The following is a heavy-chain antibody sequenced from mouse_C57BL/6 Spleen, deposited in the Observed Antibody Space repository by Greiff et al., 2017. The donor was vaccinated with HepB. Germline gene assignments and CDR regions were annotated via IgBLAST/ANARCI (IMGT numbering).Heavy chain of an antibody. Sequence: QVQLQQPGAELVMPGASVKLSCKASGYTFTSYWMHWVKQRPGQGLEWIGEIDPSDSYTNYHQKFKGKSTLTVDKSSSTAYMQLSSLTSEDSAVYYCARSYYGSAVDYWGQGTTLTVSS. D-gene: IGHD1-1*01. CDR3: ARSYYGSAVDY. V-gene: IGHV1-69*01. CDR2: IDPSDSYT. CDR1: GYTFTSYW. J-gene: IGHJ2*01.